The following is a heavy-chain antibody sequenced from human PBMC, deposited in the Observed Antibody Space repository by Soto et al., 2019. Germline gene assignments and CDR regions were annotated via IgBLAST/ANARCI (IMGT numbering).Heavy chain of an antibody. J-gene: IGHJ4*02. V-gene: IGHV4-59*01. CDR2: IAYNGIT. CDR3: EREEFCGYEALHS. D-gene: IGHD5-12*01. CDR1: GGPISSYY. Sequence: QVHLQESGPGLLKPSETLSLTCCVSGGPISSYYWSWLRQAPGKGLECIAYIAYNGITGYNPSLRSRVTISGDKSQNVVSLKMTSFPAADTAVYYCEREEFCGYEALHSWGQGILVSVSS.